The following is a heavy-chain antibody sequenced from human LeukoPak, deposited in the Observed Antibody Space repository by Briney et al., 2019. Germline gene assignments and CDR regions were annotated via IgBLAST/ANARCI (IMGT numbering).Heavy chain of an antibody. CDR3: VSFYETN. Sequence: GGSLRLSCAASGNYWMHWVRQAPGKGLVWVSHVNSDGSWTSHADSVKGRFTISKDNAKNTVYLQMSNLRTEDTAVYYCVSFYETNWGRGTLVTVSS. CDR2: VNSDGSWT. D-gene: IGHD2-2*01. CDR1: GNYW. V-gene: IGHV3-74*01. J-gene: IGHJ4*02.